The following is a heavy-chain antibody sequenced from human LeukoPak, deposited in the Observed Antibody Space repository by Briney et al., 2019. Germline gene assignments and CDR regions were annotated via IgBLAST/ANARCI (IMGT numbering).Heavy chain of an antibody. D-gene: IGHD2-15*01. J-gene: IGHJ4*02. V-gene: IGHV4-59*01. CDR2: IYYSGST. Sequence: SETLSLTCTVSGGSISSYYWSWIRQPPGKGLEWIGYIYYSGSTNYNPSLKSRVTISVDTSKNQFSLKLSSVTAADTAVYYCARGGYCSGGSCYYFDYWGQGTLVIVSS. CDR1: GGSISSYY. CDR3: ARGGYCSGGSCYYFDY.